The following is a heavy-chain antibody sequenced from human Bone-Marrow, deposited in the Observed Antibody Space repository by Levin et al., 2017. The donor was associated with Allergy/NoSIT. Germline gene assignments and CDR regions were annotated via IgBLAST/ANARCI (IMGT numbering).Heavy chain of an antibody. Sequence: PSETLSLTCSVSGDSMRSYYWSWIRQPPGKGLEWIRYIDDSGSTTYNPSLKSRVTMSVETSNKKFSLRLNSVTAADTAVYYCARRGTYYDANGYYRAFDYWGQGTLVTVSS. CDR1: GDSMRSYY. CDR2: IDDSGST. CDR3: ARRGTYYDANGYYRAFDY. J-gene: IGHJ4*02. D-gene: IGHD3-22*01. V-gene: IGHV4-59*08.